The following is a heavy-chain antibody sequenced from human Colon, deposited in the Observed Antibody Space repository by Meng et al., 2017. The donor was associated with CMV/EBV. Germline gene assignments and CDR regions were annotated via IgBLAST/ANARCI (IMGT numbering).Heavy chain of an antibody. J-gene: IGHJ5*02. CDR3: ARVKGGCSATSCTLDP. CDR2: IYYSRVT. D-gene: IGHD2-2*01. CDR1: GDPIISNNW. V-gene: IGHV4-4*02. Sequence: GDPIISNNWWTWVRQTPGKGLEWIGEIYYSRVTNYNPSLKSRVTIFLDKSKNQFSLNLNSVTAADTGVYYCARVKGGCSATSCTLDPWGQGTLVTVSS.